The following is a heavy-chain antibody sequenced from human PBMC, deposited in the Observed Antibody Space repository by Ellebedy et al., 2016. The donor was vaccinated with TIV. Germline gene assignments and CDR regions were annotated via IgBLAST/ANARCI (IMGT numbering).Heavy chain of an antibody. D-gene: IGHD4-17*01. CDR1: GFTFSGSY. CDR2: IYSGGGT. Sequence: GGSLRLSCAASGFTFSGSYMNWVRQAPGKGLEWVSVIYSGGGTYYADSVKGRFTISRDNSKNTLYLQMNSLRAEDTAVYYCAKDRLESMTTVTTHWFDPWGQGTLVTVSS. CDR3: AKDRLESMTTVTTHWFDP. V-gene: IGHV3-53*01. J-gene: IGHJ5*02.